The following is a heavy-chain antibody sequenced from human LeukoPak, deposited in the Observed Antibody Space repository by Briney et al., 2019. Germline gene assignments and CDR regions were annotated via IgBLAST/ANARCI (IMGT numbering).Heavy chain of an antibody. Sequence: PGGSLRLSCAASGFTFSSYEMNWVRQAPGKGLEWVSYISSSGITIYYADSVKGRFTISSDNARNSLYLQMNSLRAEDTAVYYCARGRYYYDSSGYYAAYFDYWGQGTLVTVSS. CDR2: ISSSGITI. CDR3: ARGRYYYDSSGYYAAYFDY. J-gene: IGHJ4*02. CDR1: GFTFSSYE. D-gene: IGHD3-22*01. V-gene: IGHV3-48*03.